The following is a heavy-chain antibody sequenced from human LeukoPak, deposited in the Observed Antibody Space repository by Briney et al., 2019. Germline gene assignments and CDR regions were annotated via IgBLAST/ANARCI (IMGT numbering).Heavy chain of an antibody. J-gene: IGHJ4*02. CDR3: ARVDYYDSSGYYWHY. D-gene: IGHD3-22*01. CDR2: MNPNSGNT. CDR1: GYTFTGYY. Sequence: ASVKVSCKASGYTFTGYYMHWVRQAPGQGLEWMGWMNPNSGNTGYAQKFQGRVTMTRNTSISTAYMELSSLRSEDTAVYYCARVDYYDSSGYYWHYWGQGTLVTVSS. V-gene: IGHV1-8*02.